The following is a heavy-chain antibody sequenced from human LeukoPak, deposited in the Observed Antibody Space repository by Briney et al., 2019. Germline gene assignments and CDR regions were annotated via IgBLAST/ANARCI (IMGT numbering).Heavy chain of an antibody. J-gene: IGHJ3*02. Sequence: SVKVSCKASGGTFSSYGISWVRQAPRQGLEWMGGIIPIFDTAKNAQKLQGRVTITADESTSTAYMELSSLRSEDTAVYYCFVAAMGQSDAFDIWGQGTMVTVSS. D-gene: IGHD2-2*01. CDR1: GGTFSSYG. CDR3: FVAAMGQSDAFDI. CDR2: IIPIFDTA. V-gene: IGHV1-69*01.